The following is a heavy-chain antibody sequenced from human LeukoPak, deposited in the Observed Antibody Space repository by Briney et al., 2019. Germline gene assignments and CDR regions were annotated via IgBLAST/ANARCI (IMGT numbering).Heavy chain of an antibody. Sequence: GGSPRLSCAAYGCTFGSYAMSWVRQAPGKRLEWVSAISGSGGRTYYADSVKGRFTISRDNSKNTLYLQMNSLRAEDTAVYYCAKVPREGYCSGGSCYVFYFDYWGQVTLVTVSS. J-gene: IGHJ4*02. D-gene: IGHD2-15*01. CDR1: GCTFGSYA. CDR2: ISGSGGRT. V-gene: IGHV3-23*01. CDR3: AKVPREGYCSGGSCYVFYFDY.